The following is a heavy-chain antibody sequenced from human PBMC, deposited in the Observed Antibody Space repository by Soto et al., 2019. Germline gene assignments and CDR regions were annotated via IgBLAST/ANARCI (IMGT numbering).Heavy chain of an antibody. V-gene: IGHV3-33*01. CDR2: IWYDGSNK. J-gene: IGHJ6*03. CDR1: GFTFSSYG. Sequence: GGSLRLSCAASGFTFSSYGMHWVRQAPGKGLEWVAVIWYDGSNKYYADSVKGRFTISRDNSKNTLYLQMNSLRAEDTAVYYCARDPNYYGSGSYPDTYYYYMDVWGKGTTVTVSS. D-gene: IGHD3-10*01. CDR3: ARDPNYYGSGSYPDTYYYYMDV.